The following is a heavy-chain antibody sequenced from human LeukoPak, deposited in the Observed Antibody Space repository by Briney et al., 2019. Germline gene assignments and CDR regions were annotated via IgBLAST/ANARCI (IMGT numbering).Heavy chain of an antibody. CDR3: ARSQRRITIFGVVIYNWLDP. V-gene: IGHV4-34*01. D-gene: IGHD3-3*01. CDR1: GGSFSGYY. J-gene: IGHJ5*02. Sequence: SETLSLTCAVYGGSFSGYYWSWIRQPPGKGLEWIGEINHSGSTNYNPSLKSRVTISVDTSKNQFSLKLSSVTAADTAVYYCARSQRRITIFGVVIYNWLDPWGQGTLVTVSS. CDR2: INHSGST.